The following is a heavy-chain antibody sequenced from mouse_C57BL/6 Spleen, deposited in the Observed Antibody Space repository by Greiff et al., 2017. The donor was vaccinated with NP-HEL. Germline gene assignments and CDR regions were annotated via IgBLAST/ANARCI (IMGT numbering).Heavy chain of an antibody. J-gene: IGHJ2*01. CDR3: AREEGYYYGSSPYYFDY. CDR2: IDPNRGGT. CDR1: GYTFTSYW. V-gene: IGHV1-72*01. Sequence: QVQLKQPGAELVKPGASVKLSCKASGYTFTSYWMHWVKQRPGRGLEWIGRIDPNRGGTKYNEKFKSKATLTVDKPSSTAYMQLSSLTSEDSAVYYCAREEGYYYGSSPYYFDYWGQGTTLTVSS. D-gene: IGHD1-1*01.